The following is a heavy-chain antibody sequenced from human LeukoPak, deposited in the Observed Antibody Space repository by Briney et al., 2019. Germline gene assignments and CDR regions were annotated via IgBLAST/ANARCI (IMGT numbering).Heavy chain of an antibody. D-gene: IGHD3-10*01. V-gene: IGHV3-23*01. CDR1: GFTFCSYA. J-gene: IGHJ1*01. CDR2: ISGSGATS. Sequence: GGALRHSWEASGFTFCSYAMNWVRQAPGKGLEWDSSISGSGATSSYAASVEGPFTLSRDNSQNTLYLQMNSPRAADTAVYYCAKDSTRGGSGSYYMGYFQHWGQGTLVTVSS. CDR3: AKDSTRGGSGSYYMGYFQH.